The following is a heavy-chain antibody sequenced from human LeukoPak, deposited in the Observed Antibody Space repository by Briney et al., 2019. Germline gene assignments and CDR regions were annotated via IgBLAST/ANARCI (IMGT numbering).Heavy chain of an antibody. Sequence: GGSLRLSCAASGFTFSSYGMHWVRQAPGKGLEWVASIKHDGSEKYYVDSVRGRFTISRDNTMNSLYLQMSSLRAEDTAVYYCATDRGWRTSGYYLYYFEYWGQGTLVTYSS. CDR3: ATDRGWRTSGYYLYYFEY. CDR1: GFTFSSYG. V-gene: IGHV3-7*01. D-gene: IGHD3-3*01. J-gene: IGHJ4*02. CDR2: IKHDGSEK.